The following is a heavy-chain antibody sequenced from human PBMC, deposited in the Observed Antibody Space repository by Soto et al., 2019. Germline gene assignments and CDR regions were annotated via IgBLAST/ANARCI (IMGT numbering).Heavy chain of an antibody. V-gene: IGHV4-34*01. J-gene: IGHJ5*02. CDR2: INHSGST. CDR3: ARVPTVIPGWFDP. CDR1: GRSFSGYY. D-gene: IGHD4-4*01. Sequence: QVQLQQWGAGLLKPSETLSLTCAVYGRSFSGYYWSWIRQPPGKGLEWIGEINHSGSTNYNPSLKSRVTISVDTSKNQFSLKLSSVTAADTAVYYCARVPTVIPGWFDPWGQGTLVTVSS.